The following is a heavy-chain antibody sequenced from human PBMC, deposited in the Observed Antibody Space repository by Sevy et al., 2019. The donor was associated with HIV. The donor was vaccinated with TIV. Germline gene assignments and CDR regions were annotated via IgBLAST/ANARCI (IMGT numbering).Heavy chain of an antibody. CDR3: TTVAQFTAFDI. J-gene: IGHJ3*02. CDR2: IKSKTDGGTT. V-gene: IGHV3-15*01. CDR1: GFTFSNAW. Sequence: GGSLRLSCAASGFTFSNAWMSWVRQAPGKGLGWVGRIKSKTDGGTTDYAAPVKGRFTISREDSKNTLYLQMNSLKTEDTAVYYCTTVAQFTAFDIWGQGTMVTVSS.